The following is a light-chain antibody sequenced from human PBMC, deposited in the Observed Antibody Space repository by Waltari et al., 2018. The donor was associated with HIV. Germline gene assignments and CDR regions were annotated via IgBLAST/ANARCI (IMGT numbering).Light chain of an antibody. CDR1: QSVSSSY. V-gene: IGKV3-20*01. CDR2: GAS. J-gene: IGKJ1*01. Sequence: EIVLTQSPGTLSLSPGERATLSCSASQSVSSSYLAWYQQKPGQAPRLLIYGASSSATGIPDRFSGSGSGTDFTLTISRLEPEDFAVYYCQQDGSSPGWTFGQGTKVEIK. CDR3: QQDGSSPGWT.